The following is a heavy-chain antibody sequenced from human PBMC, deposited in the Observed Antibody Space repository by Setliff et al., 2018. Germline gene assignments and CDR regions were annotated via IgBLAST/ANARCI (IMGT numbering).Heavy chain of an antibody. CDR3: ARRWNFGPYGSGIHDGFDM. Sequence: PSETLSLTCSVYGESFSNNYWSWIRQTPGKGLEWIGESNHGGSTKYKSSLRSRVTISVDTSKNQFSLKLNSVTAADTAVYYCARRWNFGPYGSGIHDGFDMWGQGTMVTVSS. CDR1: GESFSNNY. CDR2: SNHGGST. V-gene: IGHV4-34*01. J-gene: IGHJ3*02. D-gene: IGHD3-10*01.